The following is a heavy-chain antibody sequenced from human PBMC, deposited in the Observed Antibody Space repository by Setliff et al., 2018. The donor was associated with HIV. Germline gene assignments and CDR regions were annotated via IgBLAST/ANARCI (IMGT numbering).Heavy chain of an antibody. V-gene: IGHV4-34*01. Sequence: SETLSLTCAVYVGSFSGYYWSWICQPPGKGLEWIGEISHSGRTNYNPSLKSRVTISVDTSKNQFSLKLGSVTAADTAVYFCARRFEQWLAFDYWGQGTLVTVSS. J-gene: IGHJ4*02. CDR2: ISHSGRT. D-gene: IGHD6-19*01. CDR1: VGSFSGYY. CDR3: ARRFEQWLAFDY.